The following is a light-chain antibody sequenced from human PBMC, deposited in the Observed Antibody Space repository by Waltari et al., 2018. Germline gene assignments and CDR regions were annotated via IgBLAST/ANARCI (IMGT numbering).Light chain of an antibody. Sequence: HSALTQPASVSGSPGQSITISCTGTRSDVGGYAFVPWYRQHPEKAPHLLFFEVTERRSGISARFSGSKSGNTASLTISGLQSDDEADYYCASYTSSSNYVFGSGTTVTV. CDR3: ASYTSSSNYV. J-gene: IGLJ1*01. CDR2: EVT. CDR1: RSDVGGYAF. V-gene: IGLV2-14*03.